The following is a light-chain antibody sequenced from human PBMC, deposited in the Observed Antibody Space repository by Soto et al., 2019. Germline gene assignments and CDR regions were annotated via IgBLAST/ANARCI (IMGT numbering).Light chain of an antibody. V-gene: IGLV7-46*01. J-gene: IGLJ3*02. CDR1: TGAVSSDHW. CDR2: DIS. CDR3: LLSYSGAWV. Sequence: QAVVTQEPSLTVSPGGTVTLTCASSTGAVSSDHWPYWFQQQPGQAPRTLIYDISSKHSWTPARFSGSLLGGKAALSLSGAQPEDEADYYCLLSYSGAWVFGGGTKVTVL.